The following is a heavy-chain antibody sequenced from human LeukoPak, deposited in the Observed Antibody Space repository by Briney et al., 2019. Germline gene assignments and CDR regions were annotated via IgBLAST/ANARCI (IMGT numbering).Heavy chain of an antibody. CDR1: GFTFSDYY. CDR3: SRSPELEVRGGEFDY. J-gene: IGHJ4*02. D-gene: IGHD1-7*01. Sequence: GGSLRLSCAASGFTFSDYYMSWIRQAPGKGLEWVSYINSSGSTIFYADSVKGRFTISRDNAKNSLYLQMNSLRAEDTAGYYWSRSPELEVRGGEFDYWGQGTLVTASS. CDR2: INSSGSTI. V-gene: IGHV3-11*01.